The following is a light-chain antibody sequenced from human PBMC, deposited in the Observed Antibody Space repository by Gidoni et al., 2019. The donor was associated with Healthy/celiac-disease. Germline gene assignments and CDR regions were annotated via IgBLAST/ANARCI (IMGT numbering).Light chain of an antibody. J-gene: IGKJ1*01. CDR1: QSASSY. V-gene: IGKV3-11*01. CDR3: QQRSNWPATLT. Sequence: ELVLTQSPATLSLSPGERATLSCRASQSASSYLAWYQQKPGQAPRLLIYDAANRATGIPARFSGSGSGTDFTLTISSLEPEDFAVYYCQQRSNWPATLTFGQGTKVEIK. CDR2: DAA.